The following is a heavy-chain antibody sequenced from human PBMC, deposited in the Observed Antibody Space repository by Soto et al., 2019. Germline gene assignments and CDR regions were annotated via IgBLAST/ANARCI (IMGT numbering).Heavy chain of an antibody. Sequence: PSETLSLTCTVSGGSISGVGYYWSWIRQHPGKGLEWIGYIYYSGSTYYNPSLKSRVTISLDTSKNQFSLKLSSVTATDTAVYYCARSRYSGYDLDYWGQGTLVTVSS. J-gene: IGHJ4*02. CDR3: ARSRYSGYDLDY. V-gene: IGHV4-31*03. D-gene: IGHD5-12*01. CDR2: IYYSGST. CDR1: GGSISGVGYY.